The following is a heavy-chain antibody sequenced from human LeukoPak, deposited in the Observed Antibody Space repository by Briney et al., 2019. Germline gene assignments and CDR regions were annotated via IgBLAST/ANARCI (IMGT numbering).Heavy chain of an antibody. D-gene: IGHD2-15*01. Sequence: AASVKVSCKASGYTFTGYYMHWVRQAPGQGLEWMGWINPNSGGTNYARKFQGRVTMTRDTSISTAYMELSRLRSDDTAVYYCARDPPRAGGYYFDYWGQGTLVTVSS. J-gene: IGHJ4*02. CDR1: GYTFTGYY. CDR2: INPNSGGT. V-gene: IGHV1-2*02. CDR3: ARDPPRAGGYYFDY.